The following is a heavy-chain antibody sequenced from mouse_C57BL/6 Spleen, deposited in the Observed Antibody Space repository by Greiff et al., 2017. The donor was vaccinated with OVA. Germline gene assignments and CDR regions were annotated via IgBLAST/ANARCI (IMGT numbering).Heavy chain of an antibody. CDR1: GYSITSGYD. J-gene: IGHJ3*01. CDR3: AREGDDYDQGWFAY. D-gene: IGHD2-4*01. V-gene: IGHV3-1*01. CDR2: ISYSGST. Sequence: EVMLVESGPGMVKPSQSLSLTCTVTGYSITSGYDWHWIRHFPGNKLEWMGYISYSGSTNYNPSLKSRISITHDTSKNHFFLKLNSVTTEDTATYYCAREGDDYDQGWFAYWGQGTLVTVSA.